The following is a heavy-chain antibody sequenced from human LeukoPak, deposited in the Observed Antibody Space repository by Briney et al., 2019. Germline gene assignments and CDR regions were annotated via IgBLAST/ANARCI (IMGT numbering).Heavy chain of an antibody. D-gene: IGHD3-3*01. J-gene: IGHJ6*03. CDR3: ARGYYDFWSGYYAHSYYYYYMDV. V-gene: IGHV4-59*01. CDR2: IYYSGST. Sequence: PSETLSLTCTVSGGSISSYYWSWIRQPPGKGLEWIGYIYYSGSTNYNPSLKSRVTISVDTSKNQFSLKLSSVTAADTAVYYCARGYYDFWSGYYAHSYYYYYMDVWGKGTTVTVSS. CDR1: GGSISSYY.